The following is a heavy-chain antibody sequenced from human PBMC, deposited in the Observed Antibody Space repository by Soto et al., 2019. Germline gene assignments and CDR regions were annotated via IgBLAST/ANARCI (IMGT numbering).Heavy chain of an antibody. J-gene: IGHJ4*02. V-gene: IGHV4-30-4*01. Sequence: SEPLSLTCTVSGGSISSGDHYWSWVRQPPGKGLEWIAYIYYNENSYYNPSLKSRVTISRDKSKNQFSLKLNSVTAADTAVYYCARNGDYPDRYFDSWGPGTLVTVSS. CDR3: ARNGDYPDRYFDS. CDR2: IYYNENS. D-gene: IGHD2-21*02. CDR1: GGSISSGDHY.